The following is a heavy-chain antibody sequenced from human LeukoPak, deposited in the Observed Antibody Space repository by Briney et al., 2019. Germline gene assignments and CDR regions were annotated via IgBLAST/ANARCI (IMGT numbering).Heavy chain of an antibody. CDR3: AREMEARSSNAFDI. CDR2: IHISETT. CDR1: GDSISSYY. V-gene: IGHV4-4*07. J-gene: IGHJ3*02. Sequence: SETLSLTCTVSGDSISSYYWSWIRQPAGKGLEWIGRIHISETTNNNPSLKSRVTMSLDTPKNQFSLRLSSVTAADTAVYYCAREMEARSSNAFDIWGQGTMVTVSS. D-gene: IGHD1-26*01.